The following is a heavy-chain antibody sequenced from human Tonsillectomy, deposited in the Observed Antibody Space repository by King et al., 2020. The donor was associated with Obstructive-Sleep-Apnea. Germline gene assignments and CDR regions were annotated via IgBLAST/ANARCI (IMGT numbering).Heavy chain of an antibody. V-gene: IGHV3-30*02. J-gene: IGHJ1*01. Sequence: HVQLVESGGGVVQPGGSLRLTCAASGFTFSTYGMHWVRQAPGKGLEWVTFIRYDGNNKFYADSVKGRFTISRDNSKNTMFLQMNSLRAEDTAVYYCAKDPAHTSSWGAEYFQHWGQGTLVTVSS. CDR3: AKDPAHTSSWGAEYFQH. D-gene: IGHD6-13*01. CDR2: IRYDGNNK. CDR1: GFTFSTYG.